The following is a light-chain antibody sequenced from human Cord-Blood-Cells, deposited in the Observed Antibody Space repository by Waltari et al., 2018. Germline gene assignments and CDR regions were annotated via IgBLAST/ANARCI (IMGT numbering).Light chain of an antibody. CDR2: GAS. Sequence: EIVLTQSPGTLSLSPGERATLSCRASQSVSSIYLDWYQQKPGQAPRLLIYGASSRATGIPDMFSGSGSGTDFTLTISRLEPEDFAVYYCQQYGSSPQTFGQGTKVEI. CDR1: QSVSSIY. J-gene: IGKJ1*01. CDR3: QQYGSSPQT. V-gene: IGKV3-20*01.